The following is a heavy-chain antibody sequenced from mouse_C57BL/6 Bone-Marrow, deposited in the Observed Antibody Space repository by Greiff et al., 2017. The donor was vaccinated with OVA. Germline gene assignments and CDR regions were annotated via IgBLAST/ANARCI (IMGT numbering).Heavy chain of an antibody. CDR1: GYTFTSYW. CDR3: ARYSILRDWYIDV. Sequence: QVQLQQPGAELVKPGASVKLSCKASGYTFTSYWMHWVKQRPGQGLEWIGMIHPNSGSTNYNEKFKSKATLTVDKSSSTAYMQLSSLTSEDSAVYYCARYSILRDWYIDVWGTGTTVTVSS. CDR2: IHPNSGST. D-gene: IGHD2-5*01. J-gene: IGHJ1*03. V-gene: IGHV1-64*01.